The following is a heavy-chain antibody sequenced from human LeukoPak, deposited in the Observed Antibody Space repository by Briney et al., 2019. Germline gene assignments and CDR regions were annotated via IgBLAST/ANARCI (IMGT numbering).Heavy chain of an antibody. Sequence: PGGSLRLSCAASGFTFSSYWMHWVRQAPGKGLVWVSRINSDGSSTSYADSVKGRFTISRDNAKNTLYLQMNSLRAEDTAVYYCARALYCSAGSCYSGPDYWGQGTLVTVSS. CDR1: GFTFSSYW. CDR2: INSDGSST. CDR3: ARALYCSAGSCYSGPDY. D-gene: IGHD2-15*01. V-gene: IGHV3-74*01. J-gene: IGHJ4*02.